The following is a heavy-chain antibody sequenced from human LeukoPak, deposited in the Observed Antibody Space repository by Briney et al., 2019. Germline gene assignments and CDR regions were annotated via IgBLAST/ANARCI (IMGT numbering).Heavy chain of an antibody. CDR1: GGSISSYY. CDR3: ARQGIWGFDY. Sequence: SETLSLTCTVSGGSISSYYWSWIRQPPGKGLEWIGYIYYSGSTNYNPSLKSRVTISVDTSKNQFSLKLSSVTAADTAVYYCARQGIWGFDYWGQGTLVTVSS. J-gene: IGHJ4*02. V-gene: IGHV4-59*01. CDR2: IYYSGST. D-gene: IGHD3-16*01.